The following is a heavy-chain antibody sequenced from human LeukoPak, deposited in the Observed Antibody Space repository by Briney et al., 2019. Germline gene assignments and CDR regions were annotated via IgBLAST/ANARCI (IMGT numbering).Heavy chain of an antibody. D-gene: IGHD1-26*01. Sequence: ASVKVSCKASGYTFTDYYLHWVRQAPGQGLEWMGWINPNSGGTNYAQKFQGRVTMTRDTSISTAYMELSSLRSDDTAMYYCARSYSGFGYALHDYWGQGTLVTVSS. V-gene: IGHV1-2*02. J-gene: IGHJ4*02. CDR3: ARSYSGFGYALHDY. CDR2: INPNSGGT. CDR1: GYTFTDYY.